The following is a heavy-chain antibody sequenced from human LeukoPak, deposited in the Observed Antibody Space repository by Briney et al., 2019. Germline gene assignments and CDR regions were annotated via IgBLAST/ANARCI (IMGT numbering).Heavy chain of an antibody. J-gene: IGHJ4*02. D-gene: IGHD1-26*01. CDR2: ISYSGST. Sequence: SETLSLTCTVSGGSISSGDYYWSWIRQPPGKGLEWIGYISYSGSTYYNPSLKSRVTISVDTSKNQFSLKLSSVTAADTAVYYCARVKDEWDLPFDYWGQGTLVTVSS. V-gene: IGHV4-30-4*01. CDR3: ARVKDEWDLPFDY. CDR1: GGSISSGDYY.